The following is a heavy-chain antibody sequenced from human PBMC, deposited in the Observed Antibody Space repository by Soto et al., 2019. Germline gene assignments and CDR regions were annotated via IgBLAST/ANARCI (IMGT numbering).Heavy chain of an antibody. CDR2: IYYSGST. D-gene: IGHD3-16*01. Sequence: SETLSLTCTVSGGSISSYYWSWIRQPPGKGLEWIGYIYYSGSTNYNPSLKSRVTISVETSKNQFSLKLSSVTAADTAVYYCARLHYDYVWGSPQYYFDYWGQGTLVTVSS. J-gene: IGHJ4*02. CDR1: GGSISSYY. CDR3: ARLHYDYVWGSPQYYFDY. V-gene: IGHV4-59*01.